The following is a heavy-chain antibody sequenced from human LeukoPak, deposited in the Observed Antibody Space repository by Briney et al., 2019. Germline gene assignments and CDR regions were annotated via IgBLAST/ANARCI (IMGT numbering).Heavy chain of an antibody. D-gene: IGHD2-15*01. Sequence: SETLSLTCTVSGGSISSGSYYWTWIRQPAGTGLEWIGRIYTSGSTNYNPSLKSRVTISVDTSKNQFSLKLSSVTAADTAVYYCARVTKVVVVAAVPYYYYYYYMDVWGKGTTVTVSS. J-gene: IGHJ6*03. V-gene: IGHV4-61*02. CDR2: IYTSGST. CDR1: GGSISSGSYY. CDR3: ARVTKVVVVAAVPYYYYYYYMDV.